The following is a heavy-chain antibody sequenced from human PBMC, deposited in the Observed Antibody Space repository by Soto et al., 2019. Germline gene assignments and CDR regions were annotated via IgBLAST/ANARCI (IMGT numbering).Heavy chain of an antibody. V-gene: IGHV3-23*01. J-gene: IGHJ4*02. CDR2: ISGSGGTT. CDR3: AKEHQSYSNITTFYLRFFDY. Sequence: GGSLRLSCAASGFTFSSYAMTWVRQAPGKGLEWVSSISGSGGTTFYADSVKGRFTISRDNSKNTLYLQMNSLRAEDTAIYFCAKEHQSYSNITTFYLRFFDYWGQGALVTVSS. D-gene: IGHD2-2*01. CDR1: GFTFSSYA.